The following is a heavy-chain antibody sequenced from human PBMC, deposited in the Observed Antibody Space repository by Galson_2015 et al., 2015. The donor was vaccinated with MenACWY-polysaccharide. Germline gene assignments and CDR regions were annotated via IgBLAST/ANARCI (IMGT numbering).Heavy chain of an antibody. D-gene: IGHD2-21*02. CDR2: IYTSGST. CDR1: GGSISSGSYY. V-gene: IGHV4-61*02. J-gene: IGHJ5*02. Sequence: PLSLTCPVSGGSISSGSYYWSWIRQPAGEGLEWIGRIYTSGSTNYNPSLKSRVTISVDTSENQFSLKLSSVTAADTAVYYCARGGSSGDQPLLFNWFDPWGQGTLVTVSS. CDR3: ARGGSSGDQPLLFNWFDP.